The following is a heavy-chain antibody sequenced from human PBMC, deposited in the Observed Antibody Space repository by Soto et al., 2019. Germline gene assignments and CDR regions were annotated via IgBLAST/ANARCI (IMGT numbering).Heavy chain of an antibody. CDR1: GFTFSSYC. CDR2: ISYDGSNK. J-gene: IGHJ4*02. V-gene: IGHV3-30*18. D-gene: IGHD3-10*01. CDR3: AKGRYAVRGATPKDS. Sequence: AGGSLRLSCAASGFTFSSYCIHWVRHAPGKGLEWVAVISYDGSNKYYADSVKGRFTISRDNSKNTLYLQMNSLRAEDTAVYYWAKGRYAVRGATPKDSWGQGTLATVSS.